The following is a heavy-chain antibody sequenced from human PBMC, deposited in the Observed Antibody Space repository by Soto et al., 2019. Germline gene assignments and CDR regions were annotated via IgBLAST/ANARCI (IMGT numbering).Heavy chain of an antibody. J-gene: IGHJ6*02. CDR1: GFTFSSYA. D-gene: IGHD3-22*01. Sequence: LGLSCAASGFTFSSYALRWVRQAPGKGLAWVAVISYDGSNKYYADSVKGRFTISIDNSKNTLYLQMNSLRAEDTAVYYCARYDSSGYFRLYYYYGTDVWGQGTTDTVSS. V-gene: IGHV3-30-3*01. CDR2: ISYDGSNK. CDR3: ARYDSSGYFRLYYYYGTDV.